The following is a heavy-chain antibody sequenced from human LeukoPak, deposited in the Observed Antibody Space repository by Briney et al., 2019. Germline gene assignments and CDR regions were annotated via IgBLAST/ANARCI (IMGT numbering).Heavy chain of an antibody. CDR2: IYYSGST. Sequence: PSETLSLTCTVSGGSISSGSYYWGWIRQPPGKGLEWIGSIYYSGSTYYNPSLKSRVTISVDTSKNQFSLKLSSVTAADTAVYYCARDAMIVVVIRRGSYFDYWGQGTLVTVSS. CDR1: GGSISSGSYY. CDR3: ARDAMIVVVIRRGSYFDY. D-gene: IGHD3-22*01. V-gene: IGHV4-39*07. J-gene: IGHJ4*02.